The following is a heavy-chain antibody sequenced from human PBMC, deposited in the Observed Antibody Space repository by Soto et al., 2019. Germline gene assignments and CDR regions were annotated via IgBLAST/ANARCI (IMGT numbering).Heavy chain of an antibody. CDR3: ARHRYDSSFLTFPFDY. J-gene: IGHJ4*02. CDR1: VGSFRGYY. CDR2: INHSGNT. D-gene: IGHD3-22*01. V-gene: IGHV4-34*01. Sequence: SETLSLTCAVYVGSFRGYYWSWIRQPPGKGLEWIGEINHSGNTNYNSSLKSRVTISVDTSKNQFSLKLSSVTAADTAVYYCARHRYDSSFLTFPFDYWGQGTLVTVSS.